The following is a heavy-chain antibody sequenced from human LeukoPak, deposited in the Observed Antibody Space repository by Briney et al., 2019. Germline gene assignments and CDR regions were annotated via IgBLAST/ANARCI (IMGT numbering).Heavy chain of an antibody. Sequence: ASVKVSCKASGYTFTSYYMHWVRQAPGQGLEWMGIINPSGGSTSYAQKFQGRVTMTRDMSTSTVYMELSSLRSEDTAVYYCARDHHDGWGSPPEYYFDYWGQGTLVTVSS. CDR3: ARDHHDGWGSPPEYYFDY. D-gene: IGHD3-10*01. V-gene: IGHV1-46*01. CDR2: INPSGGST. CDR1: GYTFTSYY. J-gene: IGHJ4*02.